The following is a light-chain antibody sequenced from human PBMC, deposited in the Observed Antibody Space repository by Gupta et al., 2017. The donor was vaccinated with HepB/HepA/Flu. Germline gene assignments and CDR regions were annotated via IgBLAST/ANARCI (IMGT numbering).Light chain of an antibody. CDR2: GAT. V-gene: IGKV3-20*01. CDR3: QQDGSSPPLT. Sequence: EIGLTQSTSTLSLSPGGGATLSCWASQSISGSYLAWYQQKPGHAPRLLIYGATSRATGLPDRFSGSGFGIYLTLTISRRELEDFAVYYSQQDGSSPPLTLGQGTPVEIK. CDR1: QSISGSY. J-gene: IGKJ5*01.